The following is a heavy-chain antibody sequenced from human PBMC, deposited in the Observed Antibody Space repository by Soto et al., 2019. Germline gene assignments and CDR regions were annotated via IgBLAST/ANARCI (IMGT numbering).Heavy chain of an antibody. Sequence: QVQLVESGGGLVKPGGSLRLSCAASGFTFSDYYMSWIRQAPGKGLEWVSYISSSGSTIYYADSVKGRFTISRDNAKNSLYLQRKSRRAEDTAVYSCATSSDFDWLLTGSRKHARYYYSYMAFWGKGPRSPSP. D-gene: IGHD3-9*01. CDR3: ATSSDFDWLLTGSRKHARYYYSYMAF. V-gene: IGHV3-11*01. CDR2: ISSSGSTI. J-gene: IGHJ6*03. CDR1: GFTFSDYY.